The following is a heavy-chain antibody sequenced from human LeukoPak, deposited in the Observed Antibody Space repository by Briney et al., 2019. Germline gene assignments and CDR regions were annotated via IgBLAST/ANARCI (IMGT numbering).Heavy chain of an antibody. CDR3: ARSRSGTYYNADV. D-gene: IGHD3-10*01. V-gene: IGHV3-7*01. CDR2: INQDGSEK. CDR1: GFILSNYW. Sequence: PGGSLRLSCAASGFILSNYWMGWVRRAPGKGLEWVANINQDGSEKHYVDFLKGRFTISRDNSLYLQMNSLRAEDTAVYYCARSRSGTYYNADVWGKGTTVTISS. J-gene: IGHJ6*04.